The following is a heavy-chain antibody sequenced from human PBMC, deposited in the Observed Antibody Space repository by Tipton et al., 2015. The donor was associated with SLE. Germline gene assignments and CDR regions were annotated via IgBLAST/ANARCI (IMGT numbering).Heavy chain of an antibody. Sequence: TLSLTCTVSGGSIRSGGYFWSWIRQHPGKGLEWIGDIQFSGSTYYNPSLKSRVSISVDTSKNEFSLMLNSVTAADTAVYYCATHADRVCWGQGTLVTVSS. CDR3: ATHADRVC. CDR2: IQFSGST. CDR1: GGSIRSGGYF. J-gene: IGHJ4*02. V-gene: IGHV4-31*03.